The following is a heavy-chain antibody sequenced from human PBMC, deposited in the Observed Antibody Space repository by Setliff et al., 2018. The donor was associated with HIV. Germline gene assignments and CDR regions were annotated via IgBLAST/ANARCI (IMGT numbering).Heavy chain of an antibody. CDR3: ARRRWELLKRGAAFDI. D-gene: IGHD1-26*01. J-gene: IGHJ3*02. CDR1: GFSISTNYY. CDR2: IYHSGST. Sequence: TSETLSLTCAVSGFSISTNYYWGWIRQPPGKGLDWIGSIYHSGSTYYNPSLKSRVTISVDTSKNQFSLELSSVTAADTAVYYCARRRWELLKRGAAFDIWGQGTMVTVSS. V-gene: IGHV4-38-2*01.